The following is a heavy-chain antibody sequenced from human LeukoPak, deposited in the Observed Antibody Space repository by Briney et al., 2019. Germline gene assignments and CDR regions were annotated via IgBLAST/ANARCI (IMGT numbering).Heavy chain of an antibody. CDR1: GFTFSSYA. CDR3: AKVEGPLPWQQWLDY. V-gene: IGHV3-33*06. J-gene: IGHJ4*02. Sequence: GGSLRLSCAASGFTFSSYAMHWVRQAPGKGLEWVAVIWYDGSNKYYADSVKGRFTISRDNSKNTLYLQMNSLRAEDTAVYYCAKVEGPLPWQQWLDYWGQGTLVTVSS. D-gene: IGHD6-19*01. CDR2: IWYDGSNK.